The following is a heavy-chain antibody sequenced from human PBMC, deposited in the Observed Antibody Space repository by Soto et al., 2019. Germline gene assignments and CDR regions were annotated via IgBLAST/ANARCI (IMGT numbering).Heavy chain of an antibody. CDR2: ISGFNDDR. Sequence: QAQLVQSGAEEKKPGASVKVSCKASGYTFTNYGISWVRQAPGQGLEWMGWISGFNDDRNYVQKFQGRITMTTDTSTGTAYMELRSLPSDDTAVYYCARDTYSDYVFDYWGQGTLVTVSS. D-gene: IGHD4-17*01. V-gene: IGHV1-18*04. J-gene: IGHJ4*02. CDR1: GYTFTNYG. CDR3: ARDTYSDYVFDY.